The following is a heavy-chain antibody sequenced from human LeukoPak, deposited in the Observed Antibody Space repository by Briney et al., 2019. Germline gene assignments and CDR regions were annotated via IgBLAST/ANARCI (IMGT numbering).Heavy chain of an antibody. D-gene: IGHD1-7*01. J-gene: IGHJ4*02. Sequence: SETLSLTCAVYDGSFSGYYWSWIRQPPGKGLEWIGEINHSGSTNYNPSLKSRVTISVDTSKNQFSLKLSSVTAADTAVYYCATGATTSGVFYFDYWGQGTLVTVSS. CDR1: DGSFSGYY. V-gene: IGHV4-34*01. CDR3: ATGATTSGVFYFDY. CDR2: INHSGST.